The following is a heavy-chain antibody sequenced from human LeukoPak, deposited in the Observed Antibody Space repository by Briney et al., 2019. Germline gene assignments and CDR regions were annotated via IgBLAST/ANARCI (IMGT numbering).Heavy chain of an antibody. D-gene: IGHD3-22*01. CDR2: IKSDGSSI. J-gene: IGHJ4*02. Sequence: GGSLRLSCAASGFTFSSYWMHWVRQAPGKGLVWVSRIKSDGSSISYADSVKGRFTISRDSAKNTLFLQMNSLRAEDTAVYYCARGAWGYYDSSGPFDYWGQGTLVTVSS. CDR1: GFTFSSYW. CDR3: ARGAWGYYDSSGPFDY. V-gene: IGHV3-74*01.